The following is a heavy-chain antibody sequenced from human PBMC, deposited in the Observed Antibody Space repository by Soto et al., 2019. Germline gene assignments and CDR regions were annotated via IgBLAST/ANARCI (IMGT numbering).Heavy chain of an antibody. Sequence: SETLSLTCAVYGGSFSGYYWSWIRQPPGKGLEWIGEINHSGSTNYSPSLKSRVTISVDTSKNQFSLKLSSVTAADTAVYYCARARTSLRYYYGMDVWGQGTTVTVSS. J-gene: IGHJ6*02. V-gene: IGHV4-34*01. CDR3: ARARTSLRYYYGMDV. CDR1: GGSFSGYY. CDR2: INHSGST. D-gene: IGHD1-7*01.